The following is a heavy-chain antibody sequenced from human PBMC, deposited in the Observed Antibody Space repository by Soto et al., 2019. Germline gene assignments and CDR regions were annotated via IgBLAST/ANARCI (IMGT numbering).Heavy chain of an antibody. J-gene: IGHJ3*02. CDR2: IIPIFGTA. CDR3: AREHYDYVWGSSGAFDI. D-gene: IGHD3-16*01. V-gene: IGHV1-69*13. Sequence: ASVKVSCKASGGTFSSYAISWVRQAPGQGLEWMGGIIPIFGTANYAQKFQGRVTITADESTSTAYMELSSLRSEDTAVYYCAREHYDYVWGSSGAFDIWGQGTMVTVSS. CDR1: GGTFSSYA.